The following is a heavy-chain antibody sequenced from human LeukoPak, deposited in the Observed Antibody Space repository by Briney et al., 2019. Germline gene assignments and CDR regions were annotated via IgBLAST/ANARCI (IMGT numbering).Heavy chain of an antibody. Sequence: GASVKVSCKASGYTFTDYYMHWVQQAPGKGLEWMGRVDPEDGETIYAEKFQGRVTITADMSTDTAYMELSSLRSEDTAVYYCATSGYCSSTSCYTVDYWGQGTLVTVSS. J-gene: IGHJ4*02. CDR3: ATSGYCSSTSCYTVDY. D-gene: IGHD2-2*02. CDR1: GYTFTDYY. CDR2: VDPEDGET. V-gene: IGHV1-69-2*01.